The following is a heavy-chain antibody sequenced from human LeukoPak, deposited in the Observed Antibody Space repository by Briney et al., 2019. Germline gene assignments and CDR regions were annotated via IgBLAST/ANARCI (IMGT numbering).Heavy chain of an antibody. J-gene: IGHJ6*02. CDR2: IYSGGST. Sequence: PRGSLRLSCAASGFTVSSNYMSWVRQAPGKGLEWVSVIYSGGSTYYADSVKGRFTISRDNSKNTLYLQMNSLRAEDTAVYYCASGSSSWFGYYYGMDVWGQGTTVTVSS. CDR1: GFTVSSNY. D-gene: IGHD6-13*01. V-gene: IGHV3-53*01. CDR3: ASGSSSWFGYYYGMDV.